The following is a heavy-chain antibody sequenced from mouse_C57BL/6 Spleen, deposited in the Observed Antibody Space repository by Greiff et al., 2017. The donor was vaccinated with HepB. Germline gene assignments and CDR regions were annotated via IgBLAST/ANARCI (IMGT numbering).Heavy chain of an antibody. CDR1: GYTFTSYG. CDR3: ARSVTPGSYAMDY. CDR2: IYPRSGNT. J-gene: IGHJ4*01. V-gene: IGHV1-81*01. Sequence: VQLQQSGAELARPGASVKLSCKASGYTFTSYGISWVKQRTGQGLEWIGEIYPRSGNTYYNEKFKGKATLTADKSSSTTYMELRSLTSEDSAVYICARSVTPGSYAMDYWTKGTSVTVSS.